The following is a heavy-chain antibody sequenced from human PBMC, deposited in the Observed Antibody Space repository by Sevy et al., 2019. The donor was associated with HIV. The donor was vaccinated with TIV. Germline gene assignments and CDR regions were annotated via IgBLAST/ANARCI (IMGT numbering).Heavy chain of an antibody. CDR3: AGENAWGRGYS. CDR1: GGSITSLY. D-gene: IGHD1-26*01. V-gene: IGHV4-59*11. J-gene: IGHJ4*02. Sequence: SETLSLTCTVSGGSITSLYWNWIRQPPGKGLEWIANIYYNGHINYNPSPKSRVTLSLDTSKNQFSLRLSSLTAADTAMYYCAGENAWGRGYSWGQGTLVTVSS. CDR2: IYYNGHI.